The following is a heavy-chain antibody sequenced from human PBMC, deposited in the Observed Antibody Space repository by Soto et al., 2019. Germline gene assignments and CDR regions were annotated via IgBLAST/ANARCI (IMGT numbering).Heavy chain of an antibody. CDR3: ARDEDYPDNGFDY. CDR1: GFTFSRHG. Sequence: QVQLVESGGGVVQPGTSLRLSCAASGFTFSRHGMHWVRQTPGKGLEWLAVILNDASGHWYADSVKGRFTISRDNFENTLYLQMNGLRLEYTAMYYCARDEDYPDNGFDYWGQGTLVTVSS. J-gene: IGHJ4*02. V-gene: IGHV3-33*01. D-gene: IGHD4-17*01. CDR2: ILNDASGH.